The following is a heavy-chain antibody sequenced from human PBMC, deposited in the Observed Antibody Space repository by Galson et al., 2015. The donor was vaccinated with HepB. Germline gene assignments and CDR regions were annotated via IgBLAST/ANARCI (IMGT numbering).Heavy chain of an antibody. V-gene: IGHV5-10-1*01. Sequence: QSGAEVKKPGESLKISCKGSGYSFTSYWISWVRQMPGKGLEWMGRIDPSDSYTNYSPSFQGHVTISADKSISTAYLQWSSLKASDTAMYYCARPGGSGIGDYGMDVWGQGTTVTVSS. CDR2: IDPSDSYT. D-gene: IGHD3-10*01. CDR3: ARPGGSGIGDYGMDV. CDR1: GYSFTSYW. J-gene: IGHJ6*02.